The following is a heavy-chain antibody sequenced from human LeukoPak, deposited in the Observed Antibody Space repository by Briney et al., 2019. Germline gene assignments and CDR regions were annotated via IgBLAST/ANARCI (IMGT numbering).Heavy chain of an antibody. J-gene: IGHJ6*02. CDR3: AREMATISVSYYYGMDV. Sequence: GGSLRLSCAASGFTFSSYGMHWVRQAPGKGLEWVAVISYDGSDKYYADSVKGRFTISRDNSKNTLYLQMNSLRAEDTAVYYCAREMATISVSYYYGMDVWGQGTTVTVSS. V-gene: IGHV3-30*03. CDR1: GFTFSSYG. D-gene: IGHD5-24*01. CDR2: ISYDGSDK.